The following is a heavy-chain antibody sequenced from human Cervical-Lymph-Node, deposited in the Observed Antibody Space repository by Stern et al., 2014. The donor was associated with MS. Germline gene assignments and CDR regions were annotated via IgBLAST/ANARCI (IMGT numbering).Heavy chain of an antibody. CDR2: MNPNNGDT. CDR3: TTHGMDYGVVFDI. D-gene: IGHD4-17*01. Sequence: QVQLVQSEAEVKKPGASVKVSCKASGYTFVGYYMHWVRQAPGPGLEWMGRMNPNNGDTEYIQKFQDRVSMTRDTTIRTAYMELSRLTSDDTAIYYCTTHGMDYGVVFDIWGQGTMVTVS. V-gene: IGHV1-2*06. J-gene: IGHJ3*02. CDR1: GYTFVGYY.